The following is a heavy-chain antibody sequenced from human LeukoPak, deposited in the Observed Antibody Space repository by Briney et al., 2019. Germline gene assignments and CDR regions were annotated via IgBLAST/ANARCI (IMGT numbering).Heavy chain of an antibody. CDR2: IYTSGST. D-gene: IGHD7-27*01. V-gene: IGHV4-4*07. CDR3: ARVSRGRDRTGEPTFYFDY. CDR1: GGSISSYY. Sequence: SETLSLTCTVSGGSISSYYWSWIRQPAGKGLEWIGRIYTSGSTNYNPPLKSRVTMSVDTSKNQFSLQLNSVTPEDTAVYYCARVSRGRDRTGEPTFYFDYWGQGALVTVSS. J-gene: IGHJ4*02.